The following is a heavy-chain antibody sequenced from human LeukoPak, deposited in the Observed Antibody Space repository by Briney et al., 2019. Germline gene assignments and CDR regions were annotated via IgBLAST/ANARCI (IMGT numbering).Heavy chain of an antibody. CDR2: IYHSGST. J-gene: IGHJ5*02. D-gene: IGHD3-3*01. Sequence: SETLSLTCAVSGGSISSSNWWSWVRQPPGKGLEWIGEIYHSGSTNYNPSLKSRVTISVDTSKNQFSLKLSSVTAADTAVYYCARDHLANLASRLFDPWGQGTLVTVSS. CDR3: ARDHLANLASRLFDP. CDR1: GGSISSSNW. V-gene: IGHV4-4*02.